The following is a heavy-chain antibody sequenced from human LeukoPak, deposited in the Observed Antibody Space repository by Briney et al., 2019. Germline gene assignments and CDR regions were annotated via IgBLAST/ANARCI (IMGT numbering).Heavy chain of an antibody. CDR2: INYSGTT. CDR1: GGSFSGYY. Sequence: PSETLSLTCAVYGGSFSGYYWSWLGQPPGKGVEWIGEINYSGTTNYNPSLKRRLTISVDTSNNQFSLELSSVPAADTPVYYCARFWYSGTYVYWGEGTLVTVSS. CDR3: ARFWYSGTYVY. J-gene: IGHJ4*02. D-gene: IGHD1-26*01. V-gene: IGHV4-34*01.